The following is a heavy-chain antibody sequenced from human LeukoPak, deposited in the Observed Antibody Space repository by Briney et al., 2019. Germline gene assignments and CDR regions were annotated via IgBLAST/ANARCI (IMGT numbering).Heavy chain of an antibody. V-gene: IGHV3-73*01. CDR1: GFSFSDSP. Sequence: GGSLTLSCAASGFSFSDSPMHWVRQASGKGLEWVGRVRDRANSYATGYAASVEGRFTISRDDSENTAYLQMNSLIIEDTAVYYCTRQRPQTGTFDYWGEGVLVTVSS. CDR3: TRQRPQTGTFDY. D-gene: IGHD3-9*01. CDR2: VRDRANSYAT. J-gene: IGHJ4*02.